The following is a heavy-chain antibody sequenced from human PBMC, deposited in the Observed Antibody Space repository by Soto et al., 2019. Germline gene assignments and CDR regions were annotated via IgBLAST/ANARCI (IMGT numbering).Heavy chain of an antibody. J-gene: IGHJ4*02. CDR3: ARTTRMTTMLDY. Sequence: SETLSLTCAVYGGSFSGYYWSWIRQPPGKGLEWIGEINHSGSTNYNPSLKSRVTISVDMSKKQFSLRLTSVTAADTAVYFCARTTRMTTMLDYWGQGTQVTVSS. V-gene: IGHV4-34*01. CDR1: GGSFSGYY. D-gene: IGHD4-17*01. CDR2: INHSGST.